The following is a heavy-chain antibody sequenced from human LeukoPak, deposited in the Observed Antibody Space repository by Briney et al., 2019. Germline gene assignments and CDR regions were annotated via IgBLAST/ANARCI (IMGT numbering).Heavy chain of an antibody. CDR2: IKSKTDGGTT. CDR1: GFTFSNAW. J-gene: IGHJ6*03. V-gene: IGHV3-15*01. D-gene: IGHD4-11*01. Sequence: PGGSLRLSCAASGFTFSNAWMSWVRQAPGKGLEWDGRIKSKTDGGTTDYAAPVKGRFTISRDDSKNTLYLQMNSLKTEDTAVYYCTTVDYSNYYYYYMDVRGKGTTVTVSS. CDR3: TTVDYSNYYYYYMDV.